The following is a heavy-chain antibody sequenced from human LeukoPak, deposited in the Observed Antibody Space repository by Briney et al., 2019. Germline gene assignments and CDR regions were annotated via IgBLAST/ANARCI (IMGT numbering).Heavy chain of an antibody. D-gene: IGHD6-13*01. CDR2: ISSSGSTI. CDR1: GFTFSNYE. Sequence: GGSLRLSCAASGFTFSNYEMNWVRQAPGKGLEWVSYISSSGSTIYYADSLKGRFTMSRDNAKSSLYLQMNSLTVEDTAVCYCARDGAAGGFGVWGQGTMVTVSS. CDR3: ARDGAAGGFGV. V-gene: IGHV3-48*03. J-gene: IGHJ3*01.